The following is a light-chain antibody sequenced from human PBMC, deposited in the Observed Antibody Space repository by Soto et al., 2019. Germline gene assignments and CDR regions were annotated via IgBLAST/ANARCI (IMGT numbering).Light chain of an antibody. V-gene: IGLV2-14*01. J-gene: IGLJ2*01. CDR1: SSDVGGYNY. Sequence: QSVLTQPASVSGSPGQSITISCTGTSSDVGGYNYVSWYQQHPGKAPKLMIYEVSNRPSGVSNRFSGSKSGNTASLTISGLQAEDEADYYCGSYTSSSTPYVVFGGGTKLTVL. CDR3: GSYTSSSTPYVV. CDR2: EVS.